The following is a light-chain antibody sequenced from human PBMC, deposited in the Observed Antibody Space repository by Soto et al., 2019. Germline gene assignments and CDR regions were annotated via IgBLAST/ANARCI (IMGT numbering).Light chain of an antibody. CDR2: DAS. CDR3: QQYNSYSPYT. Sequence: DIQMTQSPSTLSASVGDRVTITCGASQSISSWLAWYQQKPGKAPKLLIYDASSLESGVPSRFSGSGSGTEFTLTISSLQPDDFATYYCQQYNSYSPYTFGQGTKLEIK. CDR1: QSISSW. V-gene: IGKV1-5*01. J-gene: IGKJ2*01.